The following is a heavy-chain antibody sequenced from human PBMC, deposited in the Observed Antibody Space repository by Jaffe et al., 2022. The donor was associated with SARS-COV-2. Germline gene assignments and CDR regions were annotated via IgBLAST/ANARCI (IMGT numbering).Heavy chain of an antibody. CDR1: GFTFSSHA. D-gene: IGHD3-10*01. CDR3: ARGGSGSYYYYFYYMDV. V-gene: IGHV3-30*04. J-gene: IGHJ6*03. CDR2: ISYDGSNK. Sequence: QVQLVESGGGVVQPGRSLRLPCAASGFTFSSHAIHWVRQAPGKGLEWVAIISYDGSNKYYADSVKGRFTISRDNSKNTVYLQMDSLRVEDTAVYYCARGGSGSYYYYFYYMDVWGKGTTVTVSS.